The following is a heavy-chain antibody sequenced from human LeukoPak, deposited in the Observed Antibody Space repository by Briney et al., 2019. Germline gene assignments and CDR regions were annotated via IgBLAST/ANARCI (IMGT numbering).Heavy chain of an antibody. CDR3: ARDLGDILTGYYSGENLDY. V-gene: IGHV1-18*01. CDR1: GYTFTSYG. D-gene: IGHD3-9*01. Sequence: ASAKVSCKASGYTFTSYGISWVRQAPGQGLEWMGWISAYNGNTNYAQKLQGRVTMTTDTSTSTAYMELRSLRSDDTAVYYCARDLGDILTGYYSGENLDYWGQGTLVTVSS. J-gene: IGHJ4*02. CDR2: ISAYNGNT.